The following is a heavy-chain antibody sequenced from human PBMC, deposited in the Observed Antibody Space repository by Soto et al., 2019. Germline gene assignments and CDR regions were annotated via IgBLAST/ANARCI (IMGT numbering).Heavy chain of an antibody. V-gene: IGHV4-34*01. J-gene: IGHJ3*02. CDR3: ASRWNSRHYAFDI. D-gene: IGHD1-7*01. CDR2: INHNGGT. Sequence: PSETLSLTCAVYGGSFSGYSWSWIRQPPGKGLEWIWEINHNGGTNSNPSLKSRVIISADATNNQFSQKLSYVTAADAPVYYCASRWNSRHYAFDIWGKGTMVTVSS. CDR1: GGSFSGYS.